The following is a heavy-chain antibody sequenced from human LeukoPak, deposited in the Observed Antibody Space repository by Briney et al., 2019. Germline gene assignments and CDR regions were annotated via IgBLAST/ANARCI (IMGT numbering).Heavy chain of an antibody. Sequence: GGSLRLSCAASGFAFSSYSMNWVRQAPGKGLEWVSYISSSSSTIYYADSVKGRFTISRDNSKNTLYLQMNSLRAEDTAVYYCASSGVFPHNPLDYWGQGALVTASS. V-gene: IGHV3-48*01. CDR1: GFAFSSYS. CDR3: ASSGVFPHNPLDY. CDR2: ISSSSSTI. D-gene: IGHD6-19*01. J-gene: IGHJ4*02.